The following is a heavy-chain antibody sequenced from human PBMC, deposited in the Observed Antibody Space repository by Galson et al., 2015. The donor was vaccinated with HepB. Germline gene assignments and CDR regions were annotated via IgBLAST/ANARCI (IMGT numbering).Heavy chain of an antibody. D-gene: IGHD3-22*01. CDR3: ASSTYYYDSSGYYYHFDY. V-gene: IGHV4-39*01. Sequence: SETLSLTCTVSGGSISSSSYYWGWIRQPPGKGLEWIGSIYYSGSTYYNPSLKSRVTISVDTSKNQFSLKLSSVTAADTAVYYCASSTYYYDSSGYYYHFDYWGQGTLVTVSS. J-gene: IGHJ4*02. CDR1: GGSISSSSYY. CDR2: IYYSGST.